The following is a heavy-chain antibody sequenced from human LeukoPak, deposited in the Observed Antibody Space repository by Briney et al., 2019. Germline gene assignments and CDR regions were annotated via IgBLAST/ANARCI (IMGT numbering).Heavy chain of an antibody. J-gene: IGHJ4*02. CDR2: IYYSGST. CDR1: GGSISSSSYY. Sequence: SETLSLTCTVSGGSISSSSYYWGWIRQPPGKGLEWIGSIYYSGSTYYNPSLKSRVTISVDTSKNQFSLKLSSVTAADTAVYYCAREPTYYYDIRDVDYWGQGTLVTVSS. D-gene: IGHD3-22*01. CDR3: AREPTYYYDIRDVDY. V-gene: IGHV4-39*07.